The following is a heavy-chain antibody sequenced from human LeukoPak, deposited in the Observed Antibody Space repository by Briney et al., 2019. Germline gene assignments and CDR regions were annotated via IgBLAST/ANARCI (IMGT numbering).Heavy chain of an antibody. CDR1: GGSISSSGYY. D-gene: IGHD1-26*01. CDR3: ARHEYSGSYYGLSWFDP. Sequence: PSEALSLTCTVSGGSISSSGYYWGWIRQPPGKGLEWIASIYYSGSTYYNPSLKSRVTISVDTSKNQLSLKLSSLTAADTAVYYCARHEYSGSYYGLSWFDPWGQGTLVTVSS. CDR2: IYYSGST. V-gene: IGHV4-39*01. J-gene: IGHJ5*02.